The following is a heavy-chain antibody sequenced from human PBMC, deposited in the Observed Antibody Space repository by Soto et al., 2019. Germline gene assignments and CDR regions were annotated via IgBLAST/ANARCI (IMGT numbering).Heavy chain of an antibody. CDR1: GYTFTSYY. Sequence: QVQLVQSGAEVKKPGASVKVSCKASGYTFTSYYMHWVRQAPGQGLEWMGIINPSGGSTSYAQQFQGRVTMTRDTSTSTVDVELSSLRSEYTAVYYCARDPPRAFWSGYYSTFAYWGQGTLVTVSS. CDR3: ARDPPRAFWSGYYSTFAY. D-gene: IGHD3-3*01. V-gene: IGHV1-46*03. J-gene: IGHJ4*02. CDR2: INPSGGST.